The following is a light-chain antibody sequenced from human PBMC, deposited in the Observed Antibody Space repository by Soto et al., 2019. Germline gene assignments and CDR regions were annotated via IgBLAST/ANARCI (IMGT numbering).Light chain of an antibody. CDR2: DAS. CDR3: QQRSNWPPVVTWT. CDR1: QSVSSY. Sequence: EIVLTQSPATLSLSPGERATLSCRASQSVSSYLAWYQQKPGQAPRLLIYDASNRATGIPARFSGSGSGTDFTLTISSLEPEDFAVYYCQQRSNWPPVVTWTFGQGTKVDIK. J-gene: IGKJ1*01. V-gene: IGKV3-11*01.